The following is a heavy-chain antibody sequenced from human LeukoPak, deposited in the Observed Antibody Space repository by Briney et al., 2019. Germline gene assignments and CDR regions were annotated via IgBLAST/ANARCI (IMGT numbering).Heavy chain of an antibody. V-gene: IGHV4-59*06. D-gene: IGHD3-16*01. CDR1: GGSISSYY. CDR2: IYYSGST. J-gene: IGHJ4*02. Sequence: SETLSLTCTVSGGSISSYYWSWIRQPPGKGLEWIGYIYYSGSTYYNPSLKSRVTISVDTSKNQFSLKLSSVTAADTAVYYCAVFISIDYVWGSYRFDYWGQGTLVTVSS. CDR3: AVFISIDYVWGSYRFDY.